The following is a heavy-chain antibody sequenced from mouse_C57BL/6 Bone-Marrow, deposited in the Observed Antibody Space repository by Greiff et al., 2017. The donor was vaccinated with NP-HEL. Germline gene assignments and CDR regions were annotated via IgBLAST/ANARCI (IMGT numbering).Heavy chain of an antibody. CDR3: ARHVDYGSSYWYFDV. CDR2: ISNGGGST. V-gene: IGHV5-12*01. Sequence: EVMLVESGGGLVQPGGSLKLSCAASGFTFSDYYMYWVRQTPEKRLEWVAYISNGGGSTYYPDTVKGRFTISRDNAKNTLYLQMSRLKSEDTAMYYCARHVDYGSSYWYFDVWGTGTTVTVSS. CDR1: GFTFSDYY. D-gene: IGHD1-1*01. J-gene: IGHJ1*03.